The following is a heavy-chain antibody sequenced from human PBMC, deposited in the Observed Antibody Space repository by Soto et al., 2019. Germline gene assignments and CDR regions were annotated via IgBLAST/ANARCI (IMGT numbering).Heavy chain of an antibody. CDR2: ISYDGSNK. CDR1: GFTFSSYG. V-gene: IGHV3-30*18. D-gene: IGHD3-10*01. CDR3: AKMEVWFGELFSSYGMDV. Sequence: QVQLVESGGGVVQPGRSLRLSCAASGFTFSSYGMHWVRQAPGKGLEWVAVISYDGSNKYYADSVKGRFTISRDNSKNTLYLQMIGLRAEETAVYYCAKMEVWFGELFSSYGMDVWGQGTTVTVSS. J-gene: IGHJ6*02.